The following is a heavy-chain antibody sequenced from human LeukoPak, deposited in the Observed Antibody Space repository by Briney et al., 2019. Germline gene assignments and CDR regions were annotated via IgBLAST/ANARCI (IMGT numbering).Heavy chain of an antibody. D-gene: IGHD5-18*01. J-gene: IGHJ4*02. V-gene: IGHV3-7*01. CDR1: GFTFSSYW. CDR2: IKQDGSEK. Sequence: GGSLRLSCAASGFTFSSYWMSWVRQAPGRGLEWVANIKQDGSEKYYVDSVKGRFTISRDNAENSLYLQMNSLRVEDTAFYYCARDLAYSRLDYWGQGMLVTVSS. CDR3: ARDLAYSRLDY.